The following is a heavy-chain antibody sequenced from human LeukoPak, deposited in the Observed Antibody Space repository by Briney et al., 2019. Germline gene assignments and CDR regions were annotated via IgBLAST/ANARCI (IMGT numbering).Heavy chain of an antibody. CDR1: GFTFSNAW. CDR3: ARGRFLDAFDI. CDR2: IYYSGST. J-gene: IGHJ3*02. V-gene: IGHV4-59*01. Sequence: PGGSLRLSCAASGFTFSNAWMSWIRQPPGKGLEWIGYIYYSGSTKYKPSLKSRVTISVDTSKNQFSLKLSSVTAADTAVYYCARGRFLDAFDIWGQGAMVTVSS. D-gene: IGHD3-3*01.